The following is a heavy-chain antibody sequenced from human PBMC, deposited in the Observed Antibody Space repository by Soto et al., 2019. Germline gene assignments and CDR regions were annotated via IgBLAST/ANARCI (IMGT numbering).Heavy chain of an antibody. CDR1: GFSITTSGVG. CDR3: AHRYSAHYDY. J-gene: IGHJ4*02. Sequence: QITLKESGPTLVKPTQTLTLTCTLSGFSITTSGVGVGWIHQPPGKALEWLALIYWDDDKRYSPSLKSSLTITKDTSKNQVVLTMTNIHPVDTATYYCAHRYSAHYDYWGQGTLVTVSS. V-gene: IGHV2-5*02. CDR2: IYWDDDK. D-gene: IGHD1-26*01.